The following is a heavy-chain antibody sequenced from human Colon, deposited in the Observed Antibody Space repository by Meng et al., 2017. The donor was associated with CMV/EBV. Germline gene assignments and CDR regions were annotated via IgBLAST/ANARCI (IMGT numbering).Heavy chain of an antibody. J-gene: IGHJ4*02. CDR2: IKQDGSET. CDR1: GFTFTSYW. CDR3: ARGASASYRTPPGY. Sequence: GGSLRLSCAASGFTFTSYWMSWVRQAPGKGLEWVANIKQDGSETYYVDSVKGRLTISRDNAKNSLYLQMNSLSAEDTAVYYCARGASASYRTPPGYWGQGTLVTVSS. V-gene: IGHV3-7*01. D-gene: IGHD1-26*01.